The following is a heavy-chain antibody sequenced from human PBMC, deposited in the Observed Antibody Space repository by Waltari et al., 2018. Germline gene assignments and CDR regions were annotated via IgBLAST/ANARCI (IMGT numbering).Heavy chain of an antibody. J-gene: IGHJ4*01. CDR1: GFRFDTSAIHVARRVSG. CDR3: ARDLLDQYYDY. CDR2: IRAGGSDK. V-gene: IGHV3-33*01. Sequence: QVQLVESGGVVVEPGRSLSLSCDTYGFRFDTSAIHVARRVSGMRWVRRVPGKGLEWVAVIRAGGSDKFYRDSVKGRFTVSRDTSTNTLYLQMDSLRAEDTAVYYCARDLLDQYYDYWGHGTLVTVSS.